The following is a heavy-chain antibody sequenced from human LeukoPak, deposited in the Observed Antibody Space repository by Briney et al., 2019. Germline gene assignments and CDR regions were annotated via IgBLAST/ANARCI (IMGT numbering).Heavy chain of an antibody. V-gene: IGHV4-34*01. J-gene: IGHJ6*04. CDR1: GGSFSDYF. Sequence: SETLSLTCAVYGGSFSDYFWNWIRQTPGKGLEWIGEINHGGGTKYNPSLKSRATISVDTSKKQFSLNLTSVTAADTAVYYCAKGGSTSADVWGKGTTVTVSS. D-gene: IGHD2-2*01. CDR2: INHGGGT. CDR3: AKGGSTSADV.